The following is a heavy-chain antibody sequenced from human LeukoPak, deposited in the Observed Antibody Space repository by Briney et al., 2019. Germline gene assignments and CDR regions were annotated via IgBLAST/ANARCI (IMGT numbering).Heavy chain of an antibody. V-gene: IGHV4-61*02. D-gene: IGHD3-22*01. CDR2: IYTSGST. CDR1: GGSISSGSYY. J-gene: IGHJ5*02. Sequence: SQTLSLTCTVSGGSISSGSYYWSWIRQPAGKGLEWIGRIYTSGSTNYNPSLKSRATTSVDTSKNQFSLKLSYVTAADTAVYYCARGIGDYYDSSGTPRRAFDPWGQGTLVTVSS. CDR3: ARGIGDYYDSSGTPRRAFDP.